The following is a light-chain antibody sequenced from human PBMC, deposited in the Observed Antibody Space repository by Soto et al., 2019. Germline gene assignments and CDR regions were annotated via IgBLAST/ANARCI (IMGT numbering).Light chain of an antibody. Sequence: DIQMTQSPSSVSASVGDRVTVTCRANQGISSWLAWYQQKPGKAPKLLIYGASNLRRGVPSRFSGSGSGTDFTLTISIRQPKDFATYYCQQANSFPQLTFVGGTKVEIK. CDR2: GAS. CDR3: QQANSFPQLT. J-gene: IGKJ4*01. CDR1: QGISSW. V-gene: IGKV1-12*01.